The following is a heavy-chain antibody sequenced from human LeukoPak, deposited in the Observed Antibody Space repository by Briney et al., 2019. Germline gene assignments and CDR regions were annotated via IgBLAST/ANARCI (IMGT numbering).Heavy chain of an antibody. J-gene: IGHJ6*02. Sequence: PSETLSLTCTVSGGSISSYYWSWIRQPPGKGLEWIGYIYYSGSTNYNPSLKSRVTISVDTSKNQFSLKLSSVTAADTAVYYCARMVRSLQGDYYYGMDVWGQGTTVTVSS. CDR1: GGSISSYY. CDR3: ARMVRSLQGDYYYGMDV. CDR2: IYYSGST. D-gene: IGHD3-10*01. V-gene: IGHV4-59*08.